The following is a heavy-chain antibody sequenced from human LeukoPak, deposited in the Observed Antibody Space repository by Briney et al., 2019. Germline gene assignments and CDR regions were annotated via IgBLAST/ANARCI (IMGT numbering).Heavy chain of an antibody. J-gene: IGHJ3*02. Sequence: GGSLRLSCAASEVTFTNAWMSWVRQAPGKGLEWVGRIKRKADGGTTDYAAPVKGRFTISRDDSKDTLYLQMNSLKTEDTAVYYCTTAPRGYCSGGSCSYAFDIWGQGTMVTVSS. CDR3: TTAPRGYCSGGSCSYAFDI. CDR1: EVTFTNAW. V-gene: IGHV3-15*01. CDR2: IKRKADGGTT. D-gene: IGHD2-15*01.